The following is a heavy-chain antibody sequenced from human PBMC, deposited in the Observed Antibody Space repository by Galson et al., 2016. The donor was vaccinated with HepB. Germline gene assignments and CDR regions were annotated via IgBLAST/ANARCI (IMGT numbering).Heavy chain of an antibody. CDR1: GFTFSNYG. CDR3: ARERIPMTTTYYLDS. V-gene: IGHV3-33*01. D-gene: IGHD4-11*01. J-gene: IGHJ4*02. CDR2: IWYDGGNK. Sequence: SLRLSCAASGFTFSNYGMHWVRQAPGKGLEWVALIWYDGGNKYYSDSVKGRFTISRDNSQSTLYLQMNSLRADDTGIYYCARERIPMTTTYYLDSWGQGTLVTVSS.